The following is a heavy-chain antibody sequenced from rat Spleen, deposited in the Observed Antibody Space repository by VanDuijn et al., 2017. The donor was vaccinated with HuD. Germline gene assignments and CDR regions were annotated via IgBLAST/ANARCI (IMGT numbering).Heavy chain of an antibody. D-gene: IGHD1-9*01. CDR1: GFSLISNT. CDR2: IWGDGST. CDR3: TKETVGVTPLIDY. J-gene: IGHJ2*01. V-gene: IGHV2-15*01. Sequence: QVQLKESGPGLVQPSQTLSLTCTVSGFSLISNTVHWVRQPPGKGLEWMGGIWGDGSTDYNSALKSRLSISRDTSKSQVLLKMNSLQTDDIGTYYCTKETVGVTPLIDYWGQGVMVTVSS.